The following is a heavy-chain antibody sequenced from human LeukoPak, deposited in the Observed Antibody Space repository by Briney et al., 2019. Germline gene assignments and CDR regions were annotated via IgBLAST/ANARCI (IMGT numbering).Heavy chain of an antibody. Sequence: PGGSLRLSCAASGFTYSSYEMNWVRQAPGKGLEWVSYISSSGSTIYYADSVKGGFTISRDNAKNSLYLQMNSLRAEDTAVYYCAITAAAGTSWGQGTLVTVSS. V-gene: IGHV3-48*03. CDR2: ISSSGSTI. CDR1: GFTYSSYE. J-gene: IGHJ5*02. D-gene: IGHD6-13*01. CDR3: AITAAAGTS.